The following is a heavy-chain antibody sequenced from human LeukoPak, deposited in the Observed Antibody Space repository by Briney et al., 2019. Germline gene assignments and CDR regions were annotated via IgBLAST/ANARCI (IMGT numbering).Heavy chain of an antibody. CDR3: ARDRGSRNILTDYFDY. J-gene: IGHJ4*02. CDR2: INPNSGDT. D-gene: IGHD3-9*01. CDR1: GYTFTGYY. V-gene: IGHV1-2*02. Sequence: ASVKVSCKASGYTFTGYYMHWVRQAPGQGLEWMGWINPNSGDTNYAQKFQGRVTMTRDTSISTAYMELSRLRSDDTAVYYCARDRGSRNILTDYFDYWGQGTLVTVSS.